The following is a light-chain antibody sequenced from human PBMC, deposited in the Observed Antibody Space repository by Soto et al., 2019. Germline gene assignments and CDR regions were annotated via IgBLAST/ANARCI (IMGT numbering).Light chain of an antibody. CDR2: GTN. V-gene: IGLV8-61*01. Sequence: QTVVTQEPSFSVSPGGTVTLTCGLSSGSVSTSHYASWYQQTPGQAPRMLMYGTNTRSFGVPDRFSGSILGNKGALTITGAQADDESDYYCVLYMGSGLWVFGGGTKVTVL. CDR3: VLYMGSGLWV. CDR1: SGSVSTSHY. J-gene: IGLJ3*02.